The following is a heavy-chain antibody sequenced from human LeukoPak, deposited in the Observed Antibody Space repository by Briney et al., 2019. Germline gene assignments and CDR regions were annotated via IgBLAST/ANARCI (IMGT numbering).Heavy chain of an antibody. CDR1: GFTFSSYS. CDR2: ITASGTAM. V-gene: IGHV3-48*02. J-gene: IGHJ4*02. CDR3: ASSGSYRFDY. D-gene: IGHD1-26*01. Sequence: PGGSLRLSCAASGFTFSSYSMNWVRQAPGKGLEWVSHITASGTAMFYADSVKGRFTISRDNAKNSLYLQMNSLGDEDTAVYYCASSGSYRFDYWGQGTLVIVSS.